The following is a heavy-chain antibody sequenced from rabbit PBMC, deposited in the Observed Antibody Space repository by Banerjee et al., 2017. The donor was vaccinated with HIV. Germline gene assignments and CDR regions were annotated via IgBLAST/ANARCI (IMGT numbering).Heavy chain of an antibody. CDR3: ARHGSYVAYGYATGLNL. Sequence: QEQLEESGGGLVKPEGSLTLTCKASGVSFSNKYVMSWVRQAPGKGLEWIACINTSSGNTVYASWAKGPFTISKTSSTTVTLQMTSLTAADTATYFCARHGSYVAYGYATGLNLWGQGTLVTVS. CDR1: GVSFSNKYV. J-gene: IGHJ4*01. D-gene: IGHD6-1*01. V-gene: IGHV1S45*01. CDR2: INTSSGNT.